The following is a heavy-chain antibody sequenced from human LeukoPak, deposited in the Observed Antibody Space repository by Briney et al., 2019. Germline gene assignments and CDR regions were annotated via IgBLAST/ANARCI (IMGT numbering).Heavy chain of an antibody. V-gene: IGHV3-23*01. CDR2: ISGSGGST. Sequence: GGSLRLSCAASGSTFSSYAMSWVRQAPGKGLEWVSAISGSGGSTYYADSVKGRFTISRDNSKNTLYLQMNSLRAEDTAVYYCAKEVPIYSGSGESIDYWGQGTLVTVSS. CDR3: AKEVPIYSGSGESIDY. J-gene: IGHJ4*02. CDR1: GSTFSSYA. D-gene: IGHD6-19*01.